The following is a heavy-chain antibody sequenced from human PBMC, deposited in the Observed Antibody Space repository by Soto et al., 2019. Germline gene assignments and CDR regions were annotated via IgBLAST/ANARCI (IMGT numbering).Heavy chain of an antibody. Sequence: QLQLQESGPGLVKPSETLSLTCSVSGGSITSNANYWAWFRQPPGRGLEWIGSIYYDGSTYYNPSLKYRATISADTSTNQFSLTVSSVTAADTAVYYCARPQTYNKYGERFCGVDVWGQGTTVTVSS. CDR1: GGSITSNANY. V-gene: IGHV4-39*01. CDR3: ARPQTYNKYGERFCGVDV. D-gene: IGHD1-20*01. CDR2: IYYDGST. J-gene: IGHJ6*02.